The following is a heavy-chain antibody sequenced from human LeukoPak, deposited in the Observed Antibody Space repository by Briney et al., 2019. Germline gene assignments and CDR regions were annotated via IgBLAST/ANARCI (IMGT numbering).Heavy chain of an antibody. CDR1: GGSISSYY. V-gene: IGHV4-59*01. D-gene: IGHD6-19*01. CDR3: ARVVGAVAGNSYYFDY. CDR2: IYYSGST. Sequence: SETLSLTCTVSGGSISSYYWSWIRQPPGKGLEWIGYIYYSGSTNYNPSLKSRVTISVDTSKNQFSLKLSSVTAADTAVYYCARVVGAVAGNSYYFDYWGQGTLVTVSS. J-gene: IGHJ4*02.